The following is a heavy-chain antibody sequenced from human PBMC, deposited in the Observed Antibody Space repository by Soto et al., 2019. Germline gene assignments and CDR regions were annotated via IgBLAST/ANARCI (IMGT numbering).Heavy chain of an antibody. J-gene: IGHJ4*02. V-gene: IGHV3-23*01. Sequence: GGSLRLSCAASGFTFSSYAMSWVRQAPGKGLEWVSAISNNGGSTYYADSVKGRFTISRDNSKNTLYLQVNSLRAEDTAVYYCASHTPYDSSGYYYFDYWGQGTLVTVSS. CDR2: ISNNGGST. CDR3: ASHTPYDSSGYYYFDY. D-gene: IGHD3-22*01. CDR1: GFTFSSYA.